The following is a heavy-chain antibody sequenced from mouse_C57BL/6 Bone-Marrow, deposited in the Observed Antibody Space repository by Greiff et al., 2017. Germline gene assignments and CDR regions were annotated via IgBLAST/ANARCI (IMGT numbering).Heavy chain of an antibody. CDR2: FHPYNDDT. Sequence: VQLQQSGAELVKPGASVKMSCKASGYTFTTYPIEWMKQNHGKSLEWIGNFHPYNDDTKYNEKFKGKATLTVEKSSSTVYLALSRLTSDDSAVYYCARGGNYGGYYFDYWGQGTTRTVSS. CDR3: ARGGNYGGYYFDY. V-gene: IGHV1-47*01. CDR1: GYTFTTYP. J-gene: IGHJ2*01. D-gene: IGHD2-1*01.